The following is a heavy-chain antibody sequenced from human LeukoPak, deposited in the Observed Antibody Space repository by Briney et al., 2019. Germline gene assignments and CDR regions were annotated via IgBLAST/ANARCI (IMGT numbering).Heavy chain of an antibody. Sequence: GGSLRLSCAASGFTFSSNYMSWVRQAPGKGLEWVSVIYSGGSTYYADSVKGRFTISRDNSKNTLYLQMNSLRAEDTAIYYCARMIRDYGDSNWFDPWGQGTLVTVSS. V-gene: IGHV3-53*01. D-gene: IGHD4-17*01. CDR2: IYSGGST. J-gene: IGHJ5*02. CDR3: ARMIRDYGDSNWFDP. CDR1: GFTFSSNY.